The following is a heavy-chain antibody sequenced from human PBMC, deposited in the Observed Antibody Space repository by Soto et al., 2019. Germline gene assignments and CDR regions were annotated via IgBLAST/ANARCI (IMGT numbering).Heavy chain of an antibody. J-gene: IGHJ5*02. CDR2: IYYSGST. V-gene: IGHV4-39*01. Sequence: ASETLSLTCTVSGGSISSSSYYWGWIRQPPGKGLEWIGSIYYSGSTYYNPSLKSRVTISVDTSKNQFSLKLSSVTAADTAVYYCARKNIAARVGIDPWGQGTLVTVSS. CDR1: GGSISSSSYY. D-gene: IGHD6-6*01. CDR3: ARKNIAARVGIDP.